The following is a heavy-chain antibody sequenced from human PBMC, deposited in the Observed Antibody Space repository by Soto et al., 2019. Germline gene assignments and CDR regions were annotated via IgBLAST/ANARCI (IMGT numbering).Heavy chain of an antibody. J-gene: IGHJ3*01. CDR3: ARARWYDAFDV. CDR1: GFFISSGNY. D-gene: IGHD2-15*01. V-gene: IGHV4-38-2*01. CDR2: IFHGGNT. Sequence: SETLSLTCAVSGFFISSGNYWGWIRKPPGKGLEWIGSIFHGGNTYYNPSLKSRGTISVDMSRNQLSLKLNSVTAADTAVYYCARARWYDAFDVWGQGTVVTVSS.